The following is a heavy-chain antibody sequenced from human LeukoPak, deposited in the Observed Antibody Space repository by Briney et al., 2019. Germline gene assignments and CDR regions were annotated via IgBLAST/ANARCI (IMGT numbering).Heavy chain of an antibody. CDR3: AKGDSGFYFYFDY. D-gene: IGHD3-22*01. V-gene: IGHV3-30*18. CDR1: GFTFSSYG. CDR2: ISYDGSNK. J-gene: IGHJ4*02. Sequence: PGRSLRLSCAASGFTFSSYGMHWVRQAPGKGLEWVALISYDGSNKYYADSVEGRFTISRDNPKNTLYLEMNSLRAEDTAVYYCAKGDSGFYFYFDYWGQGTLVTVSS.